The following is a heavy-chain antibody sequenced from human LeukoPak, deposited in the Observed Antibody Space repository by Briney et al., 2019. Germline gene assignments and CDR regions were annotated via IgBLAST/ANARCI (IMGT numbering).Heavy chain of an antibody. CDR1: GFTFDNYG. CDR3: AKDVPAAYFNY. CDR2: IRSDGSIK. V-gene: IGHV3-30*02. J-gene: IGHJ4*02. Sequence: PGGSLRLSCAASGFTFDNYGMHWVRQAPGKGLEWVAFIRSDGSIKYYADSVKGRFTISRDISKNTLYLQVNSLRAEDTAVYFCAKDVPAAYFNYWGQGTLVTVSS. D-gene: IGHD2-2*01.